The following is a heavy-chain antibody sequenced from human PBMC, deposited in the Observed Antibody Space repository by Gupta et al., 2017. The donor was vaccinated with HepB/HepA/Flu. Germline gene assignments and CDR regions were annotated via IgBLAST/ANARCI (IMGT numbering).Heavy chain of an antibody. CDR3: ARFMVRGVNAYYGMDV. J-gene: IGHJ6*02. Sequence: QVQPVESVGGVVQPGRALRLSCAASGFTYSSYVMHLVRQAPGKGLEWVAVISYDGSNKYYADSVKGRFTISRDNSKNTLYLQMNSLRAEDTAVYYCARFMVRGVNAYYGMDVWGQGTTVTVSS. D-gene: IGHD3-10*01. CDR1: GFTYSSYV. CDR2: ISYDGSNK. V-gene: IGHV3-30-3*01.